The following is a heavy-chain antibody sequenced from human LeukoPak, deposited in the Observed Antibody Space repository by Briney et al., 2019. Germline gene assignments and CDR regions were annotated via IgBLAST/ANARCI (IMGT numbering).Heavy chain of an antibody. CDR1: GFILSTYG. D-gene: IGHD2-21*02. CDR2: ISYDGSNK. V-gene: IGHV3-30*03. J-gene: IGHJ4*02. Sequence: GGSLRLPCAASGFILSTYGMLWVRQAPGRGLVWVAVISYDGSNKHYTDSVKGRFTISRDNSKNTLYLQMNSLRAEDTAVYYCSAGLRGYFDYWGQGTLVTVSS. CDR3: SAGLRGYFDY.